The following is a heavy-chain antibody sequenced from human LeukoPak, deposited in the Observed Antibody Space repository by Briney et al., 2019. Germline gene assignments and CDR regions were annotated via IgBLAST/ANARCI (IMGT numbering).Heavy chain of an antibody. V-gene: IGHV3-23*01. CDR1: GVSFNKYA. CDR3: ARDPNGDYVGAFDF. Sequence: GGSLRLSCTASGVSFNKYAMMWVRQTPGKGLEWVSAIRASGVSTFYADSVQGRFTISRDNSKNTLCLQMNSLRAEDAAIYYCARDPNGDYVGAFDFWGHGTVVTVSS. D-gene: IGHD4-17*01. CDR2: IRASGVST. J-gene: IGHJ3*01.